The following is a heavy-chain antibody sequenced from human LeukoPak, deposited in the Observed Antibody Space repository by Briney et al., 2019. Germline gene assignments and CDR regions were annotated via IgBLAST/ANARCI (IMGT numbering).Heavy chain of an antibody. J-gene: IGHJ4*02. CDR2: ISYDGSNK. CDR3: ARMYSSGWYRSYYFDY. CDR1: GFTFSSYA. V-gene: IGHV3-30-3*01. D-gene: IGHD6-19*01. Sequence: GGSLRLSCAASGFTFSSYAMHWVPQAPGKGLEWVAVISYDGSNKYYADSVKGRFTISRDNSKNTLYLQMNSLRAEDTAVYYCARMYSSGWYRSYYFDYWGQGTLVTVSS.